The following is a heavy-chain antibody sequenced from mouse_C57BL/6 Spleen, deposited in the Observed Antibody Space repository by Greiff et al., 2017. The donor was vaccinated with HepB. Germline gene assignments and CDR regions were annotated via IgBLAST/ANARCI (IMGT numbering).Heavy chain of an antibody. CDR1: GFTFSSYA. D-gene: IGHD2-2*01. V-gene: IGHV5-4*01. Sequence: EVKVVESGGGLVKPGGSLKLSCAASGFTFSSYAMSWVRQTPEKRLEWVATISDGGSYTYYPDNVKGRFTISRDNAKNNLYLQMSHLKSEDTARYYCARDEGLRRLYWYFDVWGTGTTVTVSS. CDR3: ARDEGLRRLYWYFDV. J-gene: IGHJ1*03. CDR2: ISDGGSYT.